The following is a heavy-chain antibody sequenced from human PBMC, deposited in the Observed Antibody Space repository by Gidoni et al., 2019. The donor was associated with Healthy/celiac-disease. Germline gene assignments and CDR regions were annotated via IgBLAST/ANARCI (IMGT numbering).Heavy chain of an antibody. D-gene: IGHD6-6*01. CDR1: GFPFGDYA. V-gene: IGHV3-49*03. Sequence: EVQLVESGGGLVQQARSMRLSCTAYGFPFGDYAMSWFRQAPGQGLEWVGFIRSKAYGGTTEYAASVKGRFTISRDDSKSIAYLQMNSLKTEDTAVYYCTREAAARPEVDYWGQGTLVTVSS. CDR3: TREAAARPEVDY. CDR2: IRSKAYGGTT. J-gene: IGHJ4*02.